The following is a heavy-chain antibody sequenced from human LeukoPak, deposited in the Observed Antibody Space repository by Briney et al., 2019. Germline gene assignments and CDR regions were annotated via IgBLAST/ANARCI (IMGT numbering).Heavy chain of an antibody. V-gene: IGHV3-9*01. CDR2: ISWNSGSI. D-gene: IGHD3-10*01. CDR3: AKDMSYGSGSYPFDY. Sequence: PGRSLRLSCAASGFTFDDYAMHWVRQAPGKGLEWVSGISWNSGSIGYADSVKGRFTISRDNAKNSLYLQMNSLRAEDTALYYGAKDMSYGSGSYPFDYWGQGTLVTVSS. J-gene: IGHJ4*02. CDR1: GFTFDDYA.